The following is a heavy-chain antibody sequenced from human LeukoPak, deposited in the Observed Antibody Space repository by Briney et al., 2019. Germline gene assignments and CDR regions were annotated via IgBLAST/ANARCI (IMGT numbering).Heavy chain of an antibody. V-gene: IGHV4-59*08. J-gene: IGHJ4*02. D-gene: IGHD1-26*01. CDR2: IYYSGST. CDR1: GGSISSYY. CDR3: ATSTSGGSYSIDY. Sequence: PSETLSLTCTVSGGSISSYYWSWIRQPPGKGLEWIGYIYYSGSTNYNPSLKSRVTISVDTSKNQFSLKLSSVTAADTAVYYCATSTSGGSYSIDYWGQGTLVTVSS.